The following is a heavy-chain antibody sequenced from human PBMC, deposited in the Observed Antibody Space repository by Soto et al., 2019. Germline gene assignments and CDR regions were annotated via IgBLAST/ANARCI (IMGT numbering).Heavy chain of an antibody. CDR1: GASISSPKW. Sequence: SETLSLTCAVTGASISSPKWWSWVRQPPGKGLEWIGEIYHTGSTSYNPSLKSRLTISVDNSKNQFSVQLNSVTAADTGVYFCARYVANYYADTPTGHFDSCGPGILVTVSP. CDR2: IYHTGST. D-gene: IGHD4-17*01. V-gene: IGHV4-4*02. J-gene: IGHJ4*02. CDR3: ARYVANYYADTPTGHFDS.